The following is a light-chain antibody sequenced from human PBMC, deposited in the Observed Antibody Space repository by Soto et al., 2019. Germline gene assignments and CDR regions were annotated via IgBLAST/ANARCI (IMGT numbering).Light chain of an antibody. CDR2: VAS. V-gene: IGKV1-9*01. Sequence: DIPLTQSPSFLSASVGDRVTITCRASQDTRSYLAWYQQKPGKAPKLLIYVASTLQSGVPSRFSGSGSGTEFTLTISSLQPEDFATYYCQQHNSYSLTFGPGTKVEIK. J-gene: IGKJ3*01. CDR3: QQHNSYSLT. CDR1: QDTRSY.